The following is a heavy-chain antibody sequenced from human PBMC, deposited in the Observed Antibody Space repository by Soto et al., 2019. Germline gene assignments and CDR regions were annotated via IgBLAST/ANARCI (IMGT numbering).Heavy chain of an antibody. D-gene: IGHD5-18*01. J-gene: IGHJ4*02. CDR2: ISSSGSTI. Sequence: QVQLVESGGGLVKPGGSLRLSCGASGFTFSDYYMSWIRQAPGKGLEWVSYISSSGSTIYYADSVKGRFTISRDNAKNPLYLQMNSLRVVDTAVYYCARYHSYGFYYFDYWGQGTLVTVSS. CDR3: ARYHSYGFYYFDY. CDR1: GFTFSDYY. V-gene: IGHV3-11*01.